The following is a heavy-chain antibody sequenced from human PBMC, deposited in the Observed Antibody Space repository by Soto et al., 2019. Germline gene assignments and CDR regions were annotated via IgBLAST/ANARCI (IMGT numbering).Heavy chain of an antibody. D-gene: IGHD5-12*01. CDR3: AKESVGYSGYERFDY. CDR2: IWYDGSNK. CDR1: GFTFSSYG. J-gene: IGHJ4*02. V-gene: IGHV3-30*02. Sequence: PGGSLRLSCAASGFTFSSYGMHWVRQAPGKGLEWVAVIWYDGSNKYYADSVKGRFTISRDNSKNTLYLQMNSLRAEDTAVYYCAKESVGYSGYERFDYWGQGTLVTVSS.